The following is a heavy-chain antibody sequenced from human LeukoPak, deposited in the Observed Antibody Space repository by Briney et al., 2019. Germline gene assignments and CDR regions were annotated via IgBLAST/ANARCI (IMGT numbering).Heavy chain of an antibody. V-gene: IGHV3-74*01. CDR1: GFTFSSYW. D-gene: IGHD2-2*01. CDR3: ARNTVGVVPAASVPYSYSYMDV. Sequence: GGSLRLSCAASGFTFSSYWMHWARHAPGKGLVWVSRINSDGSSTTYADSVTGRFTISRDNAKHTPYLQMNSLRAEDTAVYYCARNTVGVVPAASVPYSYSYMDVWGKGTTVTVSS. CDR2: INSDGSST. J-gene: IGHJ6*03.